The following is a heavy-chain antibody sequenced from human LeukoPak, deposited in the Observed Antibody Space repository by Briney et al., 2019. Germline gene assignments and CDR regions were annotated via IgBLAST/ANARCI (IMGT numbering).Heavy chain of an antibody. J-gene: IGHJ4*02. CDR2: IRYDGSNK. V-gene: IGHV3-30*02. Sequence: PGGSLRLSCAAAGFTFSSYGMHWVRQAPGKGLEWVAFIRYDGSNKYYADSVKGRFTISGDNSKNTLYLQMNSLRAEDTAVYYCAKDSYYYDSSGYYYDYWGQGTLVTVSS. CDR3: AKDSYYYDSSGYYYDY. D-gene: IGHD3-22*01. CDR1: GFTFSSYG.